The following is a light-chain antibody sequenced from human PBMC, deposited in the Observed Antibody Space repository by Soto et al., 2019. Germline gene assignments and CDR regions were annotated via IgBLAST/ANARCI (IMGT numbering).Light chain of an antibody. J-gene: IGLJ3*02. Sequence: LTQSHSVSESPGKTVTIACTRSSGSIASNYVQWYQQRPGSAPTTVIYEDNQRPSGVPDRFSGSIDSSSNSASLTISGLKTEDEADYYCQSYDSSTWVFGGGTKLTVL. CDR2: EDN. V-gene: IGLV6-57*04. CDR1: SGSIASNY. CDR3: QSYDSSTWV.